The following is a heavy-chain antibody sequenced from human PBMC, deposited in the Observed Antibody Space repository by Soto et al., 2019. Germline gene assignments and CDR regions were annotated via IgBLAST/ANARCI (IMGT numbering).Heavy chain of an antibody. V-gene: IGHV3-33*01. J-gene: IGHJ3*02. CDR2: IWYDGSNK. CDR3: ARGLYCGGDCYSHAFDI. Sequence: GGSLRLSCAASGFTFSSYGMHWVRQAPGKGLEWVAVIWYDGSNKYYADSVKGRFTISRDNSKNTLYLQMNSLRAEDTAVYYCARGLYCGGDCYSHAFDIWGQGTMVTVSS. CDR1: GFTFSSYG. D-gene: IGHD2-21*02.